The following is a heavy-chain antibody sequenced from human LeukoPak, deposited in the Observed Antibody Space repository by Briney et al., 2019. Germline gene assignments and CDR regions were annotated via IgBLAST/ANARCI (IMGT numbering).Heavy chain of an antibody. CDR2: INSDASDT. V-gene: IGHV3-74*01. D-gene: IGHD3-16*01. CDR1: GFTFSRHW. Sequence: GGSLRLSCVASGFTFSRHWMHWVRQAPGKGLVWISRINSDASDTNYADFVKGRFTISRDNAKNTLYLQMNSLRAEDTAMYYCARFGGDWGYWGQGTLVTVSS. CDR3: ARFGGDWGY. J-gene: IGHJ4*02.